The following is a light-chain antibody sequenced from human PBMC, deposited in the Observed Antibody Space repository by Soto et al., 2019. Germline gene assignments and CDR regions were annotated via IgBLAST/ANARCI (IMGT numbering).Light chain of an antibody. CDR3: SSYAGSNNLYV. J-gene: IGLJ1*01. Sequence: QSALTQPPSASGSPGQSVTISCTGTSSDVGGYNYVSWYQQHPGKAPKLMIYDVSNRPSGVPDRFSGSKSGNTASLTVSGLQAEDEADYYCSSYAGSNNLYVFGTGTKLTVL. V-gene: IGLV2-8*01. CDR2: DVS. CDR1: SSDVGGYNY.